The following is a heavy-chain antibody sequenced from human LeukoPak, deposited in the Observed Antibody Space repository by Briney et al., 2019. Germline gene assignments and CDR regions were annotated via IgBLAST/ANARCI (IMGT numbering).Heavy chain of an antibody. CDR2: ITPSVDTT. CDR1: GYTFTNYL. CDR3: ARGAMATTPFFDY. Sequence: ASVKGSCKASGYTFTNYLLHWVRQAPGQGLEWVGRITPSVDTTNYAQKFSDRVTMTRDTSTSTVYMELSSLRSEDTAVYYCARGAMATTPFFDYWGQGTLGSASS. V-gene: IGHV1-46*01. J-gene: IGHJ4*02. D-gene: IGHD5-24*01.